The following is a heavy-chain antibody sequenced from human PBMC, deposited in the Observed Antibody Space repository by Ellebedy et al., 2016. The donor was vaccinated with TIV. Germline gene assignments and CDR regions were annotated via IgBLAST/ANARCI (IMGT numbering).Heavy chain of an antibody. V-gene: IGHV3-7*01. CDR3: ATDGSYGDYLSPAHAFEI. CDR2: INQDGSQK. J-gene: IGHJ3*02. D-gene: IGHD4-17*01. Sequence: GGSLRLSCAASGFSFRSYWMSWVRQAPGKGLEWVANINQDGSQKYSVDSVKGRFTISRDNAKNSLYLQMTSLSADDTAVYYCATDGSYGDYLSPAHAFEIWGQGTMVTVSS. CDR1: GFSFRSYW.